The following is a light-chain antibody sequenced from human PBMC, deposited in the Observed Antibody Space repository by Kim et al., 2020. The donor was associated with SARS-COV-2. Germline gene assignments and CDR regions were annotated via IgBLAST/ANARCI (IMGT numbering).Light chain of an antibody. Sequence: VHPGERVIPSCRASQSIRSNLAWYQQNPGQTPRLLIYGASTRATGIPVRFSGSGSGTEFTLTISSLHSEDFAVYNCQQHNDWVTFGGGTKVDIK. CDR1: QSIRSN. CDR3: QQHNDWVT. V-gene: IGKV3-15*01. J-gene: IGKJ4*01. CDR2: GAS.